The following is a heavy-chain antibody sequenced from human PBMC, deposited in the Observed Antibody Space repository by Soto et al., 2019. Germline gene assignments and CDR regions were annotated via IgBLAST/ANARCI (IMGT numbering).Heavy chain of an antibody. D-gene: IGHD3-16*01. CDR3: ATAFRARLGWFDP. J-gene: IGHJ5*02. CDR2: ADPEDAET. CDR1: GYTLSDFY. Sequence: ASVKASCKVSGYTLSDFYMHWVKQAPGKGLEWMGLADPEDAETIYAEKFQGRVTIIADTSTDTAYMELSSLRSDDTAVYYCATAFRARLGWFDPWGQGTQVTVSS. V-gene: IGHV1-69-2*01.